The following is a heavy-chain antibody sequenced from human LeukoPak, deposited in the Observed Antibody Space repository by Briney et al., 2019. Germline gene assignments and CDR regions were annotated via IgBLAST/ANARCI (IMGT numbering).Heavy chain of an antibody. D-gene: IGHD6-19*01. V-gene: IGHV1-2*02. J-gene: IGHJ4*02. CDR2: INPNSGGT. CDR1: GYTFTGYY. CDR3: AREEGSSGWYIYFDY. Sequence: ASMKVSCKASGYTFTGYYMHWVRQAPGQGLEWMGWINPNSGGTNYAQKFQGRVTMTRDTSISTAYMELSRLRSDDTAVYYCAREEGSSGWYIYFDYWGQGTLVTVSS.